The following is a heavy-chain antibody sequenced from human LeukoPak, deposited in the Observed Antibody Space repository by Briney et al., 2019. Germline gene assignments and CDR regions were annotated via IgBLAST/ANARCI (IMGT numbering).Heavy chain of an antibody. D-gene: IGHD2-21*02. CDR1: GGTFSSYA. CDR2: IIPIFGTA. V-gene: IGHV1-69*05. CDR3: ARTFGGKYCGGDCYITLDY. J-gene: IGHJ4*02. Sequence: SVKVSCKASGGTFSSYAISWVRQPPGQGLEWMGGIIPIFGTANYAQKFRGRVTITTAESTSTAYMELSSLRSEDTAVYYCARTFGGKYCGGDCYITLDYWGQGTLVTVSS.